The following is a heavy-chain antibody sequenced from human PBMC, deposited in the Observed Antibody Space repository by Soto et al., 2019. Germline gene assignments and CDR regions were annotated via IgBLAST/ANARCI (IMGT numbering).Heavy chain of an antibody. CDR2: TYYRSKWYD. Sequence: QVQLQQSGPGLVKPSQTLSLTCFISGDSVSRNTASWNWIRQSPSRGLEWLGRTYYRSKWYDDYEVSVKSRITISPDTSTNQVSLHLSSAIPEDTAVYYCARGGIGESVFQFESWGQGTLVTVSS. V-gene: IGHV6-1*01. CDR3: ARGGIGESVFQFES. CDR1: GDSVSRNTAS. D-gene: IGHD1-26*01. J-gene: IGHJ4*02.